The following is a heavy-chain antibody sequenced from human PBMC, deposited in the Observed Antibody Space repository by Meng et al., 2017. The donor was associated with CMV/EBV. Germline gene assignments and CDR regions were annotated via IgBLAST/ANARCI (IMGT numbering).Heavy chain of an antibody. Sequence: ASVKVSCKASGYTFTEYGFSWVRQAPGQGPEWMGWISAYSGNTNYAHKFQGRVTMTTVTSTSTAYMELRSLRSDDTAVYYCARDGAVVVVAARESDAFDIWGQGTMVTVSS. CDR3: ARDGAVVVVAARESDAFDI. J-gene: IGHJ3*02. D-gene: IGHD2-15*01. V-gene: IGHV1-18*01. CDR2: ISAYSGNT. CDR1: GYTFTEYG.